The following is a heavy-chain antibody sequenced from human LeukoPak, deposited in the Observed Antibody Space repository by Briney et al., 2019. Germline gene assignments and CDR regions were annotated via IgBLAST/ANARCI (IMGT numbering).Heavy chain of an antibody. D-gene: IGHD2-21*01. CDR1: GFTFSDYP. CDR2: ISYDASND. J-gene: IGHJ6*03. CDR3: ARSFGFPFGYMDV. Sequence: GRSRRLSCAASGFTFSDYPMYWVRQAPGKGLEGVAVISYDASNDFHRDSVRGRFTISRDNARNTVYLQMDTLKPEDTAVYYCARSFGFPFGYMDVWGKGTMVIVSS. V-gene: IGHV3-30*04.